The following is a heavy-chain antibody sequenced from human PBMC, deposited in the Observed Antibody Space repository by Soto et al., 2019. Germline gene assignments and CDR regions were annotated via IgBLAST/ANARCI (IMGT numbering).Heavy chain of an antibody. D-gene: IGHD6-19*01. CDR3: ARIDKFNSQSSGWANRFDY. CDR2: IYYSGRT. J-gene: IGHJ4*02. Sequence: QVQLQESGPGLVRPSETLSLTCSVSGGSISDYQWNWIRQSPGKGLEWIGYIYYSGRTNYNPSLKSRVTISLDTSTKQFSLRLRSVTAADTAVYHCARIDKFNSQSSGWANRFDYWGQGTLVTVSS. V-gene: IGHV4-59*01. CDR1: GGSISDYQ.